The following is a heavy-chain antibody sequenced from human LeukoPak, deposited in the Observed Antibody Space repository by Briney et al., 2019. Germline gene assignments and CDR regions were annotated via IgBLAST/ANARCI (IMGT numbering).Heavy chain of an antibody. Sequence: GGSLRLSCAASGFTFDDYAMHWVRQAPGKGLEWVSLISGDGGSTYCADSVKGRFTISRDNSKNSLYLQMNSLRTEDTALYYCAKDRARPPRWPTVPGGMDVWGQGTTVTVSS. CDR2: ISGDGGST. CDR3: AKDRARPPRWPTVPGGMDV. D-gene: IGHD4-17*01. J-gene: IGHJ6*02. CDR1: GFTFDDYA. V-gene: IGHV3-43*02.